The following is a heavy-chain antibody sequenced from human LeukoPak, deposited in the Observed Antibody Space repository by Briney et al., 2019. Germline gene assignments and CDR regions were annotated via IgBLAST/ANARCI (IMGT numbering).Heavy chain of an antibody. V-gene: IGHV1-46*01. CDR1: GYTFTRYG. Sequence: ASVKVSCKDSGYTFTRYGISWVRQAPGQGLEWMGKINLSGGSTTYAQKFQGRVTMTRDTSTSTVYMELSSLRSEDTAVYYCARDYVDDIPMIKDYWGQGTLVTVSS. D-gene: IGHD2-8*01. CDR3: ARDYVDDIPMIKDY. J-gene: IGHJ4*02. CDR2: INLSGGST.